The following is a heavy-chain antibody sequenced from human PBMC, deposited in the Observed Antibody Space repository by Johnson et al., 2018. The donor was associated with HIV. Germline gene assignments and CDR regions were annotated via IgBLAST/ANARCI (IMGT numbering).Heavy chain of an antibody. V-gene: IGHV3-7*01. J-gene: IGHJ3*02. CDR3: ARGRGPLDAFDI. Sequence: VQLVESGGGLVQPGGSLRLSCAASGFTFSSYWMSWVRQAPGKGLEWVANIKQDGSEKYYADSVKGRFTISRDNSKNSLYLQMNSLRAEDTAVYYCARGRGPLDAFDIWGQGTMVTVSS. CDR1: GFTFSSYW. CDR2: IKQDGSEK.